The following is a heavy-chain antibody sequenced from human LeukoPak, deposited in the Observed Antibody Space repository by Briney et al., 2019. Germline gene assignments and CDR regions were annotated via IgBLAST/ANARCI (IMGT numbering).Heavy chain of an antibody. D-gene: IGHD3-22*01. CDR3: ARDYDSSGYYMGSTDY. V-gene: IGHV1-2*02. CDR1: GYPFTGYY. CDR2: INPNSGGT. Sequence: ASVKVSCKASGYPFTGYYMHWVRQAPGQGLEWMGWINPNSGGTNYAQKFQGRVTMTRDTSISTAYMELSRLRSDDTAVYYCARDYDSSGYYMGSTDYWGQGTLVTVSS. J-gene: IGHJ4*02.